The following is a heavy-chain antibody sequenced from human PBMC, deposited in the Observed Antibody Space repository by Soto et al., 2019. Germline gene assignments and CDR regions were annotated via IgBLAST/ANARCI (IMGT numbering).Heavy chain of an antibody. CDR3: ATYTRGGGGRGY. V-gene: IGHV4-59*08. D-gene: IGHD3-16*01. Sequence: QVQLQESGPGLVKPSETLSLTCTVSGASISRDHWNWIRQPPGKGLEWIGDYSGSTNYNPSLKSRVTISVDTSKNQFSLKLGSVTAADTAVYFCATYTRGGGGRGYWGQGTLVTVSS. CDR2: YSGST. J-gene: IGHJ4*02. CDR1: GASISRDH.